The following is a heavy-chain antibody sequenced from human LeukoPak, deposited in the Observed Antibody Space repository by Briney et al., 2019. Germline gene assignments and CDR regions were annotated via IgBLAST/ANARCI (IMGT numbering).Heavy chain of an antibody. CDR3: ARVQEMATVDFDY. D-gene: IGHD5-24*01. Sequence: PSETLSLTCTVSGGSISSSSYYWGWIRQPPGKGLEWIGSIYYSGSTYYNPSLKSRVTISVDTSKNQFSLKLSSVTAADTAVYYCARVQEMATVDFDYWGQGTLVTVSS. CDR2: IYYSGST. V-gene: IGHV4-39*07. J-gene: IGHJ4*02. CDR1: GGSISSSSYY.